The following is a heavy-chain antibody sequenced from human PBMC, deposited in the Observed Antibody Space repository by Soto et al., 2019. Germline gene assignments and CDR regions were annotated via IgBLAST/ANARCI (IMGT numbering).Heavy chain of an antibody. CDR1: GASISSSTYF. V-gene: IGHV4-39*01. J-gene: IGHJ1*01. CDR2: IDYSGTT. Sequence: QLQLQESGPGLVKPSETLSLTCTVSGASISSSTYFWGWIRQPPGKGLEWIGSIDYSGTTYYNTSLRRRATISVDMYKNHFSLRLSSVTAADAAVYYGERHGSNSGSYSEYFQHWGQGTLGNVSS. D-gene: IGHD1-26*01. CDR3: ERHGSNSGSYSEYFQH.